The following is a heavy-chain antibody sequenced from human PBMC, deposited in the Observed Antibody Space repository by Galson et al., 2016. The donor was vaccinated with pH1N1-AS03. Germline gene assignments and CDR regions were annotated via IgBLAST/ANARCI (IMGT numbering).Heavy chain of an antibody. CDR2: IFARDSDT. CDR3: ARATGTAGGVDY. J-gene: IGHJ4*02. D-gene: IGHD1-1*01. V-gene: IGHV5-51*01. CDR1: GYTFTNYW. Sequence: QSGAEVKKPGEPLKISCKGSGYTFTNYWTAWVRQMPGKGLEWMGLIFARDSDTRDSPSFQGQVTISADKSINTAYLQWSSLKASDTAMYYCARATGTAGGVDYWGQGTLVSVSS.